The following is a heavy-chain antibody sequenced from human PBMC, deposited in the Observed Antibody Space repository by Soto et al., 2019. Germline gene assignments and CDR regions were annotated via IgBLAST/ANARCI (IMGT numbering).Heavy chain of an antibody. CDR2: IIPIFGTA. D-gene: IGHD3-10*01. CDR3: ASGWDYYGSGSSPYYYYGMDV. CDR1: GGTFSSYA. V-gene: IGHV1-69*13. Sequence: GASVKVSCKASGGTFSSYAISWVRQAPGQGLEWMGGIIPIFGTANYAQKFQGRVTITADESTSTAYMGLSSLRSEDTAVYYCASGWDYYGSGSSPYYYYGMDVWGQGTTVTVSS. J-gene: IGHJ6*02.